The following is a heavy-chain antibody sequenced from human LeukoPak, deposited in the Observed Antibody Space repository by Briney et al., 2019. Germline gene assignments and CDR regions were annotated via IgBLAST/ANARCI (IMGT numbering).Heavy chain of an antibody. CDR3: ARSYDFWSGYGGNWFDP. V-gene: IGHV1-18*01. J-gene: IGHJ5*02. CDR1: GYTFTSYG. Sequence: GASVKVSCKASGYTFTSYGISWVRQAPGQGLEWMGWISAYNGNTNNAQKLQGRVTMTTDTSTSTAYMELRSLRSDDTAVYYCARSYDFWSGYGGNWFDPWGQGTLVTVSS. CDR2: ISAYNGNT. D-gene: IGHD3-3*01.